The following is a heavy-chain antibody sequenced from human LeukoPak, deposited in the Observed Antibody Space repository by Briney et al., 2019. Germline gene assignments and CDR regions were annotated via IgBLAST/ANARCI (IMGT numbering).Heavy chain of an antibody. Sequence: QAGGSLRLSCAASGFTFSSYWMHWVRQAPGKGLVWVSRINTDGSSTSYADSVKGRFTISRDNAKNTLYLQMNSLRAEDTAVYYCARGGYCSSTSCSPDFDYWGQGTLVTVSS. D-gene: IGHD2-2*01. CDR2: INTDGSST. CDR3: ARGGYCSSTSCSPDFDY. CDR1: GFTFSSYW. J-gene: IGHJ4*02. V-gene: IGHV3-74*01.